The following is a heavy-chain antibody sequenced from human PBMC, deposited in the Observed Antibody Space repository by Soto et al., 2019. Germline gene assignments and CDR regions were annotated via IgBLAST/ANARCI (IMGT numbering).Heavy chain of an antibody. V-gene: IGHV3-23*01. J-gene: IGHJ4*02. CDR2: ISGSGGST. Sequence: PGGSLRLSCAASGFTFSSYAMSWVRQAPGKGLEWVSAISGSGGSTYYADSVKGRFTISRDNSKNTLYLQMNSLRAEDTAVYYCAKGVHRHPRELERLSYIDYWGQGTRVTVSS. CDR3: AKGVHRHPRELERLSYIDY. D-gene: IGHD1-1*01. CDR1: GFTFSSYA.